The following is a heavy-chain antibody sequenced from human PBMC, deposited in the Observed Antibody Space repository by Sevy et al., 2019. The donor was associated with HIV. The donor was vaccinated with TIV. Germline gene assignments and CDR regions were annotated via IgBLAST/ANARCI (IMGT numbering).Heavy chain of an antibody. CDR2: IRPDGSDK. Sequence: QLGGPLRLSCAASGFTFSPYWMTWVRQAPGKGLEWVANIRPDGSDKYYVDSVKGRFTISRDNAKNSLYLQMNSLRADETAMYYCARGVGLDCWGQGALVTVSS. J-gene: IGHJ4*02. CDR3: ARGVGLDC. CDR1: GFTFSPYW. D-gene: IGHD1-26*01. V-gene: IGHV3-7*01.